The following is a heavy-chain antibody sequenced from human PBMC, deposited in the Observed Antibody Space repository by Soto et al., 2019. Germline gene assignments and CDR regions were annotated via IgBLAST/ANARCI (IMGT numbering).Heavy chain of an antibody. CDR2: ISYDGSNK. D-gene: IGHD2-15*01. J-gene: IGHJ4*02. Sequence: QVQLVESGGGVVQPGRSLRLSCAASGFTFSSYAMHWVRQAPGEGLEWVAVISYDGSNKYYADSVKGRFTISRDNSKNTLYLQMNSLRAEDTAVYYCARAYCSGGSCYDYWGQGTLVTVSS. CDR3: ARAYCSGGSCYDY. CDR1: GFTFSSYA. V-gene: IGHV3-30-3*01.